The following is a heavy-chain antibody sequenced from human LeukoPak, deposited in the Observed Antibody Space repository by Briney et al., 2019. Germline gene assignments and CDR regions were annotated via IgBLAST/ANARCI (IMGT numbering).Heavy chain of an antibody. V-gene: IGHV1-8*01. D-gene: IGHD6-13*01. CDR1: GYTFTSYD. CDR3: ARVYYSSSYDYWYFDL. CDR2: MNPNSGNT. Sequence: ASVKVSCKASGYTFTSYDINWVRQATGQGLEWMGWMNPNSGNTGYAQKFQGRVTMTRNTSISTAYMELSSLRSEDTAVYYCARVYYSSSYDYWYFDLWGRGTLVTVSS. J-gene: IGHJ2*01.